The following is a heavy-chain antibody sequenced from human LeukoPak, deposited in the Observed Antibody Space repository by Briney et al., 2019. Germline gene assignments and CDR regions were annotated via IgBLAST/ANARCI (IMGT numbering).Heavy chain of an antibody. CDR2: ITSGGAST. CDR3: TRQRRGTYCAFDS. V-gene: IGHV3-11*01. Sequence: GGSLRLSCDASGFSISDYYMSWIRQSPGKGLEWISYITSGGASTNYADSVKGRFTISRDKAKNSVALQLNSLRAEDTAVYYCTRQRRGTYCAFDSWGQGTLVTVSS. CDR1: GFSISDYY. J-gene: IGHJ4*02. D-gene: IGHD3-16*01.